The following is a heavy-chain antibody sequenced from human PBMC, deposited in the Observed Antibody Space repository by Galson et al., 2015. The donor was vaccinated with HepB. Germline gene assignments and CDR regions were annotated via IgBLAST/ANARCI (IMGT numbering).Heavy chain of an antibody. CDR1: GFTFSTYG. CDR2: ISATSTTI. J-gene: IGHJ4*02. CDR3: TRDRAVPAALYYLDY. V-gene: IGHV3-48*02. D-gene: IGHD2-2*01. Sequence: SLRLSCAASGFTFSTYGMNWVRQAPGKGLEWISYISATSTTIKYADSVKGRFTISRDNAKNSLYLQMNSLRDDDTAVYYCTRDRAVPAALYYLDYCGKGTLVSVSS.